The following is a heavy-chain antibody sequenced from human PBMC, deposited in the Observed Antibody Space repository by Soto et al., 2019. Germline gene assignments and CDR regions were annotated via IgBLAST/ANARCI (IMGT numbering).Heavy chain of an antibody. CDR2: IWFDGSND. Sequence: QVQLMESGGGAVKPGGSLRLSCAASGLNFRDYAMYWVRQAPGKGLEWVAVIWFDGSNDDYIASARGRFTISRDNSRDMLFLQLNSLRVEDTAVYYCARAIQLVRTSWIDTWGQGTLVTVSS. V-gene: IGHV3-33*02. CDR1: GLNFRDYA. J-gene: IGHJ5*02. CDR3: ARAIQLVRTSWIDT. D-gene: IGHD6-6*01.